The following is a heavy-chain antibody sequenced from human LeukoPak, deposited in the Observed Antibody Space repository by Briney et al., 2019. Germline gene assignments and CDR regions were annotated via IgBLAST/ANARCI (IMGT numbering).Heavy chain of an antibody. J-gene: IGHJ4*02. CDR1: GFTFNTYG. D-gene: IGHD2-2*01. Sequence: GGSLRLSCAASGFTFNTYGMSWVRQAPGKGLEWVSGISGSGGATYYADSVKGRFTISRDDPHNTLYLQMNSLRAEDTAVYFCAKESLRVVPSATFDYWGQGTLVTVSS. V-gene: IGHV3-23*01. CDR2: ISGSGGAT. CDR3: AKESLRVVPSATFDY.